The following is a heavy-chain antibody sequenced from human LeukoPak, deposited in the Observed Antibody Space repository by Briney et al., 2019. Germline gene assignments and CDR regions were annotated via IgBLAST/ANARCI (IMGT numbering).Heavy chain of an antibody. Sequence: GGSLRLSCAASGFTFSSYGMHWVRQAPGKGLEWVAFIRYDGSNKYYADSVKGRFTISRDNPKNTLYLQMNSLRAEDTAVYYCAKSSDYYDSRGGAFDIWGQGTMVTVSS. CDR3: AKSSDYYDSRGGAFDI. CDR2: IRYDGSNK. V-gene: IGHV3-30*02. D-gene: IGHD3-22*01. J-gene: IGHJ3*02. CDR1: GFTFSSYG.